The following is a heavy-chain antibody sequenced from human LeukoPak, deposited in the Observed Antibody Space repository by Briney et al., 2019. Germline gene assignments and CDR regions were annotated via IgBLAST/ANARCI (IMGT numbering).Heavy chain of an antibody. CDR2: LYTGGSI. D-gene: IGHD3-10*01. CDR1: GGSISSSSYY. J-gene: IGHJ4*02. V-gene: IGHV4-61*02. Sequence: SETLSLTCTVSGGSISSSSYYWSWIRQPAGKGLEWIGRLYTGGSISYNPSLKSRVTISVDTSKNQFSLKLSSVTAADTAVYYCARDDPFYGSGSFGYWGQGTLVTVSS. CDR3: ARDDPFYGSGSFGY.